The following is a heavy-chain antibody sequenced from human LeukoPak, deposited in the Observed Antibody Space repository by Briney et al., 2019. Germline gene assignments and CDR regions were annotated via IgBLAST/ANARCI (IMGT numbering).Heavy chain of an antibody. CDR1: GFNLNSYM. CDR3: ARPTWYSSSWYPPTGAFDI. V-gene: IGHV3-21*01. Sequence: GGSLRLSCAASGFNLNSYMLNWVRQAPGKGLEWVSSISSTGSYIYYADSVKGRFTISRDNAKNSLYLQMNSLRAEDTAVYYCARPTWYSSSWYPPTGAFDIWGQGTMVTVSS. D-gene: IGHD6-13*01. J-gene: IGHJ3*02. CDR2: ISSTGSYI.